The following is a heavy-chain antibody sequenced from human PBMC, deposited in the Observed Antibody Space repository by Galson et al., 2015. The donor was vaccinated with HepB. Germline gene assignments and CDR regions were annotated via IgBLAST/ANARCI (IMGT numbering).Heavy chain of an antibody. Sequence: SLRLSCATSGFTFSRYGMHWVRQAPGKGLEWVALIWYDGNNKDYADSVKGRFTISRDNSKNTLYLQVNSLRAEDTAVYYCARSWEYGMDVWGQGTTVTVSS. CDR1: GFTFSRYG. CDR2: IWYDGNNK. CDR3: ARSWEYGMDV. V-gene: IGHV3-33*01. J-gene: IGHJ6*02. D-gene: IGHD1-26*01.